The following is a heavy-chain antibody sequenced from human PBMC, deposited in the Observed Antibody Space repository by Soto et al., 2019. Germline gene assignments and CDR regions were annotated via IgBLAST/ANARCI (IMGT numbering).Heavy chain of an antibody. V-gene: IGHV5-51*01. CDR1: GYSFTRYW. D-gene: IGHD1-1*01. CDR3: TRCRTTGATMFEY. J-gene: IGHJ4*02. CDR2: IYPGDSDT. Sequence: GESLKISCKASGYSFTRYWIAWVRQMPGKGLEWMGFIYPGDSDTRYSPSFQGQVTISVDQSISTAYLQWSSLEASDTAMYYCTRCRTTGATMFEYWGQGTLVTVSS.